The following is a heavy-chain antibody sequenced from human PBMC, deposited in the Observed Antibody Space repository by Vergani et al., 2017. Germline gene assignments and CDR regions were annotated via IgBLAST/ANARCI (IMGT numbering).Heavy chain of an antibody. CDR1: GFTVSSNY. Sequence: EVQLVESGGGLVQPGGSLRLSCAASGFTVSSNYMSWVRQAPGKGLEWVSVIYSGGSTYYADSVKGRFTISRDNSKNTLYLQMNSLRAEDTAVYYCAKETTSSPLGYYYYYGMDVWGQGTTVTVSS. V-gene: IGHV3-66*01. CDR2: IYSGGST. CDR3: AKETTSSPLGYYYYYGMDV. J-gene: IGHJ6*02. D-gene: IGHD1-7*01.